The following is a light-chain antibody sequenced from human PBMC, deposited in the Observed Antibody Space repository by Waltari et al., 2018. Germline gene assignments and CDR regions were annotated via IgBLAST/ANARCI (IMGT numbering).Light chain of an antibody. J-gene: IGLJ2*01. CDR1: SSDVGGYNS. CDR3: RSYTSSSTVV. V-gene: IGLV2-14*03. Sequence: QSALTQPASVSGSPGQSITISCTGTSSDVGGYNSVSGYQQHPGKAPKLMIYDVSNRPSGVSNRCSGSKAGNTASLAISGLQAEDEADYYCRSYTSSSTVVFGGGTKLTVL. CDR2: DVS.